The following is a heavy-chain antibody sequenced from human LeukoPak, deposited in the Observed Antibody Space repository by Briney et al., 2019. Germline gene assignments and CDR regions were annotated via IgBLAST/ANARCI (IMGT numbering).Heavy chain of an antibody. CDR2: INHSGST. CDR3: ATSTGTYQLLYRGWFDP. Sequence: PSETLSLTCAVYGGSFSGYYWSWLRQPPGKGLEWIGEINHSGSTNYNPSLTSRVTISVDTSKNQFSLKLSSVTAAETAVYYCATSTGTYQLLYRGWFDPWGQGTLVTVSS. D-gene: IGHD2-2*02. CDR1: GGSFSGYY. J-gene: IGHJ5*02. V-gene: IGHV4-34*01.